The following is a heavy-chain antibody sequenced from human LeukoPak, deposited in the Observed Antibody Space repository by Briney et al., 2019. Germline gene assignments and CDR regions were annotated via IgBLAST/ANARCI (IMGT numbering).Heavy chain of an antibody. CDR3: AKGTLDTAYLDL. V-gene: IGHV3-23*01. D-gene: IGHD4-17*01. CDR1: GFTFSSYA. CDR2: ISGSGGSA. J-gene: IGHJ2*01. Sequence: GWSLRLSCAASGFTFSSYAMSWVRQAPGKGVEWVSVISGSGGSAHYADPVKGRFTISRDNSKNTLYLQMDSLRDEDTAVYYCAKGTLDTAYLDLWGRGTLVAVSS.